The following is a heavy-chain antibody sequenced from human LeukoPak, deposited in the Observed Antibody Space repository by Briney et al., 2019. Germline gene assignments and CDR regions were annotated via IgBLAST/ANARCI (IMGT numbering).Heavy chain of an antibody. Sequence: GGSLRLSCAASGYTFSRYSMNWVRQAPRKGLAWVSSISSSSSYIYYADSVKGRFNIPRHNAKNSLYLQMNSLGAEDTGVYYCARSYFDWSDDAFDIWGEGSMVTVSS. V-gene: IGHV3-21*01. CDR1: GYTFSRYS. J-gene: IGHJ3*02. D-gene: IGHD3-9*01. CDR3: ARSYFDWSDDAFDI. CDR2: ISSSSSYI.